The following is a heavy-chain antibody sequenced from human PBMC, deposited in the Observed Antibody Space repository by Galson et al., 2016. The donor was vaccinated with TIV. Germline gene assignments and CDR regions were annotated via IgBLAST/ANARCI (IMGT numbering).Heavy chain of an antibody. CDR2: IYGDGRT. D-gene: IGHD3-22*01. Sequence: SLRLSCAASGFIVDDNDMTWIRQAPGKGLEWVSVIYGDGRTYYTDSVRGRFTISRDSSKNTLYLQMNSLRAEDTAVYYCARDRYYDARGYYYYYYGMDVWGQGTTVTVSS. CDR1: GFIVDDND. V-gene: IGHV3-53*01. J-gene: IGHJ6*02. CDR3: ARDRYYDARGYYYYYYGMDV.